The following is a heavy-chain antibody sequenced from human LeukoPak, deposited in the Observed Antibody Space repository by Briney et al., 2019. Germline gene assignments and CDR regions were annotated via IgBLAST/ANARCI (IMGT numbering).Heavy chain of an antibody. CDR1: GGSFSGYY. CDR2: IYYSGGT. J-gene: IGHJ3*02. CDR3: ARQVGDYDAFDI. Sequence: SETLSLTCAVYGGSFSGYYWSWIRQPPGKGLEWIGYIYYSGGTNYNPSLKSRVTISVDTSKNQFSLKLSSVTAADTAVYYCARQVGDYDAFDIWGQGTMVTVSS. D-gene: IGHD4-17*01. V-gene: IGHV4-59*08.